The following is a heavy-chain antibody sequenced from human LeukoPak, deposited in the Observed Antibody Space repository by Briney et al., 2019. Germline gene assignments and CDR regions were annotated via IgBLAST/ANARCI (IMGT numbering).Heavy chain of an antibody. D-gene: IGHD2-15*01. CDR2: ISYDGSNK. V-gene: IGHV3-30*03. CDR1: GFTFSNHG. J-gene: IGHJ3*02. Sequence: GGSLRLSCAASGFTFSNHGMHWVRQAPGKGLEWVAVISYDGSNKYYAVSVKGRFTISRDNSKNTLYLQMNSLRAEDTAVYYCARDRERYCSAGSCYDFPVDAFDIWGQGTMVTVSS. CDR3: ARDRERYCSAGSCYDFPVDAFDI.